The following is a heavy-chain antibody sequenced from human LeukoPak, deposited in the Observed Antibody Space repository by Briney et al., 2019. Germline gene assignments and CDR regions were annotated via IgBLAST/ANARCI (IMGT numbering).Heavy chain of an antibody. CDR1: GFTFSNYA. V-gene: IGHV3-23*01. J-gene: IGHJ4*02. Sequence: GGSLRLSCAASGFTFSNYAMTWVRQAPGKGLEWVSSITGSGSSTYYADSVKGRFTISRDNAKNSLYLQMNSLRAEDTAVYYCARVAHPYDYVWGSYRHLDYWGQGTLVTVSS. CDR2: ITGSGSST. D-gene: IGHD3-16*02. CDR3: ARVAHPYDYVWGSYRHLDY.